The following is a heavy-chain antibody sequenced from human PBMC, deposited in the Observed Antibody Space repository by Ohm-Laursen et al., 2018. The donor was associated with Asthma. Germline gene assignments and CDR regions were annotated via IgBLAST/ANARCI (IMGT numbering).Heavy chain of an antibody. CDR2: ISTASTFI. CDR3: ARIGPEWELPGREYSLHH. Sequence: SLRLSCAASGYTFSRYSIHWVRQVPGKGLEWVASISTASTFINYADSVRGRFTTSRDNTKNSMYLQMNSLSAEDTALYYCARIGPEWELPGREYSLHHWGQGTQVTVSS. V-gene: IGHV3-21*06. J-gene: IGHJ1*01. CDR1: GYTFSRYS. D-gene: IGHD1-26*01.